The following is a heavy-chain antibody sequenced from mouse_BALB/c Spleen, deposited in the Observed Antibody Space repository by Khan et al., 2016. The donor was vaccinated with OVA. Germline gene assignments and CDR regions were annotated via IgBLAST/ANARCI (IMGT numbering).Heavy chain of an antibody. J-gene: IGHJ4*01. CDR3: ARSWVDYHARDY. CDR2: ISSGGHYP. CDR1: GFTFSSYA. Sequence: EVELVESGGGLVKPGGSLKLSCSASGFTFSSYAMSWVRQTPEKRLELVATISSGGHYPFYPDSVKGRFTISRDNARNTLYLQMSSLRSEDTAMNYCARSWVDYHARDYWGQGTSVTVSS. V-gene: IGHV5-9-3*01.